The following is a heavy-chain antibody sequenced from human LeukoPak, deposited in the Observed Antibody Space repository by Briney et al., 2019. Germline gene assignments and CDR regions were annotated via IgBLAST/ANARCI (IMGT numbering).Heavy chain of an antibody. D-gene: IGHD3-3*01. CDR1: GCTISSYY. V-gene: IGHV4-59*01. CDR2: IYYSGST. CDR3: ATYDFWSGFQH. J-gene: IGHJ1*01. Sequence: PSETLSLTCTVSGCTISSYYWNWIRQPPGKGLEWIGYIYYSGSTIYNPSLKSRVTISVDTYKNQFSLKLSSVTAADTAVYYCATYDFWSGFQHGGQGTLVTVSS.